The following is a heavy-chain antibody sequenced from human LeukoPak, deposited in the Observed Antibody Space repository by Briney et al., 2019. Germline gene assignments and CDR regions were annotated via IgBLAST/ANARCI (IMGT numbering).Heavy chain of an antibody. V-gene: IGHV3-21*04. J-gene: IGHJ4*02. D-gene: IGHD3-22*01. CDR1: GFTFSSYS. CDR2: ISSSSSYI. Sequence: GGSLRLSCAASGFTFSSYSMNWVRQAPGKGLEWVSSISSSSSYIYYADSVKGRFTISRDNSKNTLYLQMNSLRAEDTAVYYCAKSHQITMIRRVVPTAFDYWGQGTLVTVSS. CDR3: AKSHQITMIRRVVPTAFDY.